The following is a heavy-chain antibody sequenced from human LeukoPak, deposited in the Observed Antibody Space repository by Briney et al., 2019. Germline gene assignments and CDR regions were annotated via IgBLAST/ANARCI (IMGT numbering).Heavy chain of an antibody. J-gene: IGHJ4*02. Sequence: SETLSLTCAVSGYSISSGYYWGWIRQPPGKGLEWIGSIYHSGSTYYNPSLKSRVTISGDTSKDQFSLKLSSVTAADTAVYYCARLVATRFDYWGQGTLVTVSS. D-gene: IGHD5-12*01. CDR2: IYHSGST. CDR3: ARLVATRFDY. CDR1: GYSISSGYY. V-gene: IGHV4-38-2*01.